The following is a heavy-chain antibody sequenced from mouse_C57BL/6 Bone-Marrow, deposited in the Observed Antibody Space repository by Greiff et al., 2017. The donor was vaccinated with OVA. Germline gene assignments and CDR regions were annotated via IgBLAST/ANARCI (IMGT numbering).Heavy chain of an antibody. D-gene: IGHD2-4*01. CDR1: GYTFTSYW. J-gene: IGHJ2*01. V-gene: IGHV1-64*01. Sequence: QVQLQQPGAELVKPGASVKLSCKASGYTFTSYWMHWVKQRPGQGLEWIGMIHPNSGSTNYNEKFKSKATLTVDKSSSTAYMQLSSLTSEDSAVYYCARPFYYDYDRVFDYWGQGTTLTVSS. CDR2: IHPNSGST. CDR3: ARPFYYDYDRVFDY.